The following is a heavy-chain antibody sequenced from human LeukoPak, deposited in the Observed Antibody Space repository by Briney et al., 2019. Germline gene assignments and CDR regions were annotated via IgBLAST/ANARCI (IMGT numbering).Heavy chain of an antibody. V-gene: IGHV1-18*01. Sequence: ASVKVSCKASGYTFTSYGISWVRQAPGQGLEWMGWISAYNGNTNYAQKLQGRVTMTTDTSTSTVYMELRRLRSDDTAVYYCARDRRNILTGQPTDYWGQGTLVTVSS. CDR3: ARDRRNILTGQPTDY. CDR2: ISAYNGNT. D-gene: IGHD3-9*01. CDR1: GYTFTSYG. J-gene: IGHJ4*02.